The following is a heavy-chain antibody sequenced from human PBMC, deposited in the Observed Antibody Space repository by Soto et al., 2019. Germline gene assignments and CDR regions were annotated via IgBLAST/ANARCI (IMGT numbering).Heavy chain of an antibody. CDR1: GYTFTSYG. CDR3: AREADSSGYYRALHFDY. CDR2: ISAYNGNT. Sequence: ASVKVSCKASGYTFTSYGISWVRQAPGQGLEWMGWISAYNGNTNYAQKLQGRVTMTTDTSTSTAYMELRSLRSDDTAVYYCAREADSSGYYRALHFDYWGQGTLVTVSS. V-gene: IGHV1-18*01. J-gene: IGHJ4*02. D-gene: IGHD3-22*01.